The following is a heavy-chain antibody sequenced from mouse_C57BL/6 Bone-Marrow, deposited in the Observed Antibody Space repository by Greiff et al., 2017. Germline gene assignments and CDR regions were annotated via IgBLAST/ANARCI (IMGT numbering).Heavy chain of an antibody. D-gene: IGHD2-10*01. Sequence: QVQLQQSGPELVKPGASVEISCKASGYAFSSSWMNWVKQRPGKGLEWIGRIYPGDGDTNYNGKFKGKATLTADKSSSTAYMQLSSLTSEDSAVYFCARSYHDVWGTGTTVTVSS. J-gene: IGHJ1*03. CDR3: ARSYHDV. CDR2: IYPGDGDT. V-gene: IGHV1-82*01. CDR1: GYAFSSSW.